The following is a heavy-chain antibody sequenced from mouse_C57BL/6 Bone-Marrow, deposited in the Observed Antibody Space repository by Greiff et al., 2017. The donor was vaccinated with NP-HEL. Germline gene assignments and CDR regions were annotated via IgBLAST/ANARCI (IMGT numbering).Heavy chain of an antibody. Sequence: EVMLVESGGDLVKPGGSLKLSCAASGFTFSSYGMSWVRQTPDKRLEWVATISSGGSYTYYPDSVKGRFTISRDNAKNTLYLKMSSLKSEDTAMYYCARHRGVYDGYYGGYFDVWGTGTTVTVSS. CDR3: ARHRGVYDGYYGGYFDV. CDR1: GFTFSSYG. CDR2: ISSGGSYT. V-gene: IGHV5-6*01. J-gene: IGHJ1*03. D-gene: IGHD2-3*01.